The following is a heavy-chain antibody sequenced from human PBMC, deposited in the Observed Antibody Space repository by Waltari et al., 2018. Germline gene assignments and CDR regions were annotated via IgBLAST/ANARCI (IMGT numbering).Heavy chain of an antibody. Sequence: QVQLVQSGAEVKKPGASVKVSCKASGYTFTSYYMHWVRQAPGQGLGWMGIINPSGGSKSYAQKFQGRVSMTRDTSTSTVYMGLSSLRSEDTAVYYCARDPTTVTTFEFDYWGQGTLVTVSS. CDR1: GYTFTSYY. V-gene: IGHV1-46*03. CDR3: ARDPTTVTTFEFDY. D-gene: IGHD4-17*01. J-gene: IGHJ4*02. CDR2: INPSGGSK.